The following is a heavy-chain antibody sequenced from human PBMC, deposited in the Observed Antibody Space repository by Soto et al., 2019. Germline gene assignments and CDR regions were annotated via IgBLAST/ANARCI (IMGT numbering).Heavy chain of an antibody. J-gene: IGHJ6*03. CDR3: STRASDLWMGYPQYLMDV. CDR1: GSTFGASA. Sequence: EVQLVESGGGLVQPGGSLTLSCAASGSTFGASALHWVRHPSGRGLEWVGRIRSRGNNYATAYAASMDGRFTISRDESKNPTYLQLNSLATEDTAVYYCSTRASDLWMGYPQYLMDVWGKGTTVTVS. CDR2: IRSRGNNYAT. D-gene: IGHD3-3*01. V-gene: IGHV3-73*01.